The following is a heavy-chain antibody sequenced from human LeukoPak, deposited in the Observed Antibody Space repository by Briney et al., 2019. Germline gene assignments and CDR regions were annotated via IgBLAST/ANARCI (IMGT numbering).Heavy chain of an antibody. J-gene: IGHJ4*02. CDR2: IFHNANT. CDR3: ARYGLGLYPQIPS. Sequence: SETLSLTCAVSGYSISNGYSWVWIRQPPGKGLEWIGSIFHNANTYYNTPLRSRVTMSIDTSSNHFSLNLSSVTAADTAIYYCARYGLGLYPQIPSWGQGTLVTVSS. D-gene: IGHD3-10*01. CDR1: GYSISNGYS. V-gene: IGHV4-38-2*01.